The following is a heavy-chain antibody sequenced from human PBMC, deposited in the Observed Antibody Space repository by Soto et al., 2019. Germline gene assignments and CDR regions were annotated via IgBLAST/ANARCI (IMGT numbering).Heavy chain of an antibody. V-gene: IGHV4-34*01. D-gene: IGHD2-2*01. CDR1: GGSFSGYY. CDR3: ARAYCSSTSCKYYYYYGMDV. J-gene: IGHJ6*02. CDR2: INHSGST. Sequence: SETLSLTCAVYGGSFSGYYWSWIRQPPGKGLEWIGEINHSGSTNYNPSLKSRVTISVDTSKNQFSLKLSSVTAADTAVYYCARAYCSSTSCKYYYYYGMDVWGQGTTVTVSS.